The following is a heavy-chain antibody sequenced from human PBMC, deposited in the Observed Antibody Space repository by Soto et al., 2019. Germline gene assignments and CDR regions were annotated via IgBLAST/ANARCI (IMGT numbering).Heavy chain of an antibody. Sequence: GGSLRLSCAASGFTFSDHYMDWVRQAPGKGLEWVGRARNKVSGYTTAHAASVEGRFAISRDDSKNSLYLQMSSLKVDDTAMYFCARLMGTSFDLWGQGTLVTVSS. V-gene: IGHV3-72*01. CDR2: ARNKVSGYTT. D-gene: IGHD2-8*01. CDR1: GFTFSDHY. J-gene: IGHJ4*02. CDR3: ARLMGTSFDL.